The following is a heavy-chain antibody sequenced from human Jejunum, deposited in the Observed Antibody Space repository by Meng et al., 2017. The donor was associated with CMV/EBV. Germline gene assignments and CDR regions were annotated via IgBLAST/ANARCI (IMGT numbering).Heavy chain of an antibody. CDR1: AGSISSGPC. CDR3: ARGTRSSGWGNWLDP. D-gene: IGHD6-25*01. Sequence: SAGSISSGPCWTWVRQPPGKGLEWVGGVNYSGNTNSNPSLKSRVTISIDKSKNQFSLKLSSVIAADTAVYYCARGTRSSGWGNWLDPWGHGTLVTVSS. CDR2: VNYSGNT. J-gene: IGHJ5*02. V-gene: IGHV4-4*02.